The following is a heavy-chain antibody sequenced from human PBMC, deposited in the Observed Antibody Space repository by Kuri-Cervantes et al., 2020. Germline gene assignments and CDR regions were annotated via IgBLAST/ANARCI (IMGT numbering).Heavy chain of an antibody. CDR3: TRDLEYYDFWSGYYRYHHYYYGMDV. CDR1: GFTFSSYS. D-gene: IGHD3-3*01. J-gene: IGHJ6*02. CDR2: ISSSSSTI. V-gene: IGHV3-48*01. Sequence: LSLTCAASGFTFSSYSMNWVRQAPGKGLEWVSYISSSSSTIYYADSVKGRFTISRDNAKNSLYLQMNSLKTEDTAVYYCTRDLEYYDFWSGYYRYHHYYYGMDVWGQGTTVTVSS.